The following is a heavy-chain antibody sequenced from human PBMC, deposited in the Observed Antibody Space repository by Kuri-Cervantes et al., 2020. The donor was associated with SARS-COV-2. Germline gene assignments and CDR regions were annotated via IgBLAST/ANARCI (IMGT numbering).Heavy chain of an antibody. Sequence: GESLKISCEASGFTLTYRWMAWFRQAPGKGLEWVANIKQDGSEKYYVDSVKGRFTISRDNAKNSLYLQMNSLRAEDTAVYYCARGFRAGPGEYFDLWGRGTLVTVSS. D-gene: IGHD3-10*01. CDR1: GFTLTYRW. V-gene: IGHV3-7*01. CDR2: IKQDGSEK. CDR3: ARGFRAGPGEYFDL. J-gene: IGHJ2*01.